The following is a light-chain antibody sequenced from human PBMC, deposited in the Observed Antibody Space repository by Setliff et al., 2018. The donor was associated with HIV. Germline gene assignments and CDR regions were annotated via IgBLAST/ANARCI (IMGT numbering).Light chain of an antibody. CDR1: SSNVGNYNL. Sequence: VLTQPASVSGSPGQSITISCTGTSSNVGNYNLVSWYQQHPGNAPKLIVYEVDKRPSGVSSRFSGSKSGNTASLAISGLQAEDEADYYCCSYAGSSTFIFGGGTKVTVL. CDR3: CSYAGSSTFI. J-gene: IGLJ2*01. V-gene: IGLV2-23*02. CDR2: EVD.